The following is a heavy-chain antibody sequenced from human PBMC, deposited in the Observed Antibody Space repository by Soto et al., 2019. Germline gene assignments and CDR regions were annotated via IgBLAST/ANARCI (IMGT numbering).Heavy chain of an antibody. CDR3: ARALTRTVLRYFLGPGWFDP. D-gene: IGHD3-9*01. CDR1: GYTFTSYA. CDR2: INAGNGNT. J-gene: IGHJ5*02. V-gene: IGHV1-3*01. Sequence: ASVKVSCKASGYTFTSYAMHWVRQAPGQRLEWMGWINAGNGNTKYSQKFQGRVTITRDTSASTAYMELSRLRSEDTAVYYCARALTRTVLRYFLGPGWFDPWGQGTLVTVSS.